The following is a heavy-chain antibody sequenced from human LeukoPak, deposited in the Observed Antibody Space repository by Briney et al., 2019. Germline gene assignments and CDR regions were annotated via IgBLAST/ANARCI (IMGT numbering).Heavy chain of an antibody. J-gene: IGHJ5*02. CDR2: IYYSGST. CDR1: GGSISSGGYY. CDR3: VRVPTPGWFDP. Sequence: SETLSLTCTVSGGSISSGGYYWSWIRQHPGKGLEWIGFIYYSGSTYYNPSLKSRLTISVDTSKNHFSLMLSSVTAADTAVYYCVRVPTPGWFDPWGQGTLVSVSS. V-gene: IGHV4-31*03.